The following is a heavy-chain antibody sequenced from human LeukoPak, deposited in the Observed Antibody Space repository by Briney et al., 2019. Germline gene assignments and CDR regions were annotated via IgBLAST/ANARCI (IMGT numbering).Heavy chain of an antibody. D-gene: IGHD3-3*01. Sequence: PGGSLRLSCAASGFIVSGHYMSWVRQAPGEELEWVSLIYTSGTTTYSDSVKGRFTISRDHSKNTLFLQMNRLRVEDTAVYYWARDKPGFLEGDMDVWGIGTTVTVSS. J-gene: IGHJ6*03. CDR3: ARDKPGFLEGDMDV. CDR1: GFIVSGHY. V-gene: IGHV3-53*01. CDR2: IYTSGTT.